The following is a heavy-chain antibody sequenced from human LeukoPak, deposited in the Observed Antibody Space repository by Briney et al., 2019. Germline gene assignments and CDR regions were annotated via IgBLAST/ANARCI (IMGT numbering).Heavy chain of an antibody. CDR3: ARGGDHPTYLFQYMDV. CDR2: ISGSGDST. D-gene: IGHD3-16*01. Sequence: GGSLTLSCAASGFTFSNYALRWVRQAQGQGLEWVSGISGSGDSTYYEDSVKGRFTISRDNAKNSQYLQMNSLRAEDTAVYYCARGGDHPTYLFQYMDVWGKGTTVTVSS. CDR1: GFTFSNYA. V-gene: IGHV3-23*01. J-gene: IGHJ6*03.